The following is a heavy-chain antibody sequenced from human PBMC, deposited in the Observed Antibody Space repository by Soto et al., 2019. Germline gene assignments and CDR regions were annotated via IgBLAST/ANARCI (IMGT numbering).Heavy chain of an antibody. D-gene: IGHD3-22*01. CDR1: GGSFSGHS. CDR2: IYHGGRV. V-gene: IGHV4-34*01. CDR3: STRAYDTNGYYRFDP. Sequence: PWETLSLTCAVYGGSFSGHSLTWIRQAPGKGLEWIWVIYHGGRVNYRASLKSRVTISLNTSKNRFSLTLSAVTAADTAMYYCSTRAYDTNGYYRFDPWGQGTLVTVSS. J-gene: IGHJ5*01.